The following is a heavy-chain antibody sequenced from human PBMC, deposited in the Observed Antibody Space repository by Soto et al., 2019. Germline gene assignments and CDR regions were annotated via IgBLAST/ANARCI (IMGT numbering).Heavy chain of an antibody. CDR1: GFTFSSYW. CDR3: ARGLHQRGNYCSSTSCYGWFDP. Sequence: GGSLRLSCAASGFTFSSYWMHWVRQAPGKGLVWVSRINSDGSSTSYADSVKGRFTISRDNAKNTLYLQMNSLRAEDTAVYYCARGLHQRGNYCSSTSCYGWFDPWGQGTLVTVSS. J-gene: IGHJ5*02. CDR2: INSDGSST. V-gene: IGHV3-74*01. D-gene: IGHD2-2*01.